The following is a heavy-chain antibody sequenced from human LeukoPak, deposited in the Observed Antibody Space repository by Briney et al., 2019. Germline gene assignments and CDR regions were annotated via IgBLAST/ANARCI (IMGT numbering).Heavy chain of an antibody. V-gene: IGHV3-23*01. CDR3: ARELGAGVSYFDY. CDR2: ISGSGDNT. CDR1: GFTFSSYA. D-gene: IGHD2-8*01. Sequence: GGSLRLSCAASGFTFSSYAMSWVRQAPGKGLEWVSGISGSGDNTYYADSVKGRFTISRDNSKNTLYLQMNSLRAEDTAVYYCARELGAGVSYFDYWGQGTLVTVSS. J-gene: IGHJ4*02.